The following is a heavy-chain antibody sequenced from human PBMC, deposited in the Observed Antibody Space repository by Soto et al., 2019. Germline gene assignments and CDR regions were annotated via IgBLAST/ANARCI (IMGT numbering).Heavy chain of an antibody. CDR2: INHSGST. V-gene: IGHV4-34*01. CDR3: ARGLRIPRGSPHY. D-gene: IGHD1-26*01. Sequence: SETLSLTCAVYGGSFSGYYWSWIRQPPGKGLEWIGEINHSGSTNYNPSLKSRVTISVDTSKNQFSLKLSSVTAADTAVYYCARGLRIPRGSPHYWGQGTLVTVSS. CDR1: GGSFSGYY. J-gene: IGHJ4*02.